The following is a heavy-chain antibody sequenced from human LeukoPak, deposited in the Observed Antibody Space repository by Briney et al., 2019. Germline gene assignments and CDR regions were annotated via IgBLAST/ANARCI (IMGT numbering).Heavy chain of an antibody. CDR2: ISAYNGNT. Sequence: ASVKVSCKASGYTFTSYGISWVRQAPGQGLEWMGWISAYNGNTNYAQKLQGRATMTTDTSTSTAYMELRSLRSDDTAVYYCARDWDYSGSYWERLPLDYWGQGTLVTVSS. D-gene: IGHD1-26*01. J-gene: IGHJ4*02. CDR1: GYTFTSYG. CDR3: ARDWDYSGSYWERLPLDY. V-gene: IGHV1-18*01.